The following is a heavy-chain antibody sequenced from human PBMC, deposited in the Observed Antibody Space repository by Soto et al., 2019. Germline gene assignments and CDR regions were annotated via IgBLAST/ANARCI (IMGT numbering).Heavy chain of an antibody. CDR2: INAGNGNT. J-gene: IGHJ5*02. V-gene: IGHV1-3*01. CDR3: ARSLIVVVPSARGARFDP. Sequence: ASVKVSCKASGYTFTSYAMHWVRRAPGQRLEWMGWINAGNGNTKYSQKFQGRVTITRDTSASTAYMELSSLRSEDTAVYYCARSLIVVVPSARGARFDPWGQGTLVTVSS. CDR1: GYTFTSYA. D-gene: IGHD2-2*01.